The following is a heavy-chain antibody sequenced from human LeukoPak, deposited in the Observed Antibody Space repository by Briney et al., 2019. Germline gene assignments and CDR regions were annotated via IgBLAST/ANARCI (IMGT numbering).Heavy chain of an antibody. CDR2: ISGSGGST. D-gene: IGHD3-22*01. V-gene: IGHV3-23*01. CDR3: ARIKTYYYDSSGYFFDY. CDR1: GFTFSSYA. J-gene: IGHJ4*02. Sequence: GGPLRLSCAASGFTFSSYAMSWVRQAPGKGLEWVSAISGSGGSTYYADSVKGRFTISRDNSKNTLYLQMNSLRAEDTAVYYCARIKTYYYDSSGYFFDYWGQGTLVTVSS.